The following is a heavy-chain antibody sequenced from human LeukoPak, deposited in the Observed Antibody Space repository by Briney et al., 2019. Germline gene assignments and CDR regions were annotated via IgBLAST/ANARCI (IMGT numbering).Heavy chain of an antibody. D-gene: IGHD6-13*01. V-gene: IGHV3-21*01. CDR1: GFTFSSYS. Sequence: GGSLRLSCAASGFTFSSYSMNWVRQAPGKGLEWVSSISSSSSYIYYADSVKGRFTISRDNAKNSLYLQMNSLRAEDTAVYYCARDQGIALYYYMDVWGKGTTVTVSS. CDR3: ARDQGIALYYYMDV. CDR2: ISSSSSYI. J-gene: IGHJ6*03.